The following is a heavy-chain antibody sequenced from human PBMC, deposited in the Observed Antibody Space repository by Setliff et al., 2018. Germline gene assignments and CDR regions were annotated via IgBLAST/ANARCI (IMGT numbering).Heavy chain of an antibody. Sequence: PGGSLRLSCAASGFTFSTYSLIWVRQAPGTGLEWVSSISPSSSHIYYADSAEGRFTISRDNAKNSLYLQMNSLRAEDSAVYYCARRGTTAFDFWGLGTLVTV. J-gene: IGHJ4*02. D-gene: IGHD4-4*01. CDR3: ARRGTTAFDF. V-gene: IGHV3-21*01. CDR2: ISPSSSHI. CDR1: GFTFSTYS.